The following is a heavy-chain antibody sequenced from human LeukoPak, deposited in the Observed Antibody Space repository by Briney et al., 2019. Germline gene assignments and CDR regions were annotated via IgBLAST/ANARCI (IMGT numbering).Heavy chain of an antibody. Sequence: PGGSLRLSCAASGFTFRSYWMHWVRHAPGQGQVWVSRISSDGSSTIYADSVKGRFTMSRENAYNTLYLQMHSLRGEDTAVYYCARQWELPGAYYIDVWGKGTTVTVSS. V-gene: IGHV3-74*01. CDR1: GFTFRSYW. CDR2: ISSDGSST. J-gene: IGHJ6*03. D-gene: IGHD1-26*01. CDR3: ARQWELPGAYYIDV.